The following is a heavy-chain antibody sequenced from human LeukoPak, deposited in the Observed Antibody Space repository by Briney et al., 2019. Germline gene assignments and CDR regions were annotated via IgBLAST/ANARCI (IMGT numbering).Heavy chain of an antibody. Sequence: GGSLRLSCAGSGFTFSSYSMNWVRQAPGKGLEWVSSISTSSSYIYYADSVKGRFTISRDNAKDSLYLQMNSLRAEDTAVYSCARGADGVSSNSRGWFDPWGQGTLVTVPS. J-gene: IGHJ5*02. CDR3: ARGADGVSSNSRGWFDP. CDR1: GFTFSSYS. V-gene: IGHV3-21*01. D-gene: IGHD2-15*01. CDR2: ISTSSSYI.